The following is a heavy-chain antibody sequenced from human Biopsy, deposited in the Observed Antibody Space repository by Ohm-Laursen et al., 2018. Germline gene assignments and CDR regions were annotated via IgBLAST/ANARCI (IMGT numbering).Heavy chain of an antibody. CDR2: IDVSDYNT. D-gene: IGHD1-14*01. Sequence: SLRLSCAASGFIFTAYTMTWVRQAPGKGLEWVAHIDVSDYNTYYADSVRGRFTISCDNSKQMVHLEINSLTADDTTVYYCVKQWGGYNFDSWGQGTLVTVSS. CDR1: GFIFTAYT. CDR3: VKQWGGYNFDS. V-gene: IGHV3-23*01. J-gene: IGHJ5*01.